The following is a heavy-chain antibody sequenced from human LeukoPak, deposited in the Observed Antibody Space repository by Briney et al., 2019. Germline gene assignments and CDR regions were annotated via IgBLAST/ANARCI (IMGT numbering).Heavy chain of an antibody. CDR1: AFTFSSYA. V-gene: IGHV3-23*01. J-gene: IGHJ6*03. D-gene: IGHD6-13*01. Sequence: GGSLRLYSAASAFTFSSYAMSWLRQAPGLGLEWVSAISGSGGSTYCTDPVEGRFTSYRDNSQNTLYLQQNSLRAENTAVYYGAKPPHSSSQYYYYYYRDVWGKGTTVTVSS. CDR3: AKPPHSSSQYYYYYYRDV. CDR2: ISGSGGST.